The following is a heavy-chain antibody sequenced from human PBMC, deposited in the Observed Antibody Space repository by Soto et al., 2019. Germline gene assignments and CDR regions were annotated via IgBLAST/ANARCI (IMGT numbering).Heavy chain of an antibody. V-gene: IGHV4-30-4*01. CDR3: ARLGAYYQSLDP. CDR2: IYDGGTT. J-gene: IGHJ5*02. Sequence: TLSLTCTVSGGSIISAAYCWSWIRQSPDKGLEWIGHIYDGGTTSYNPSLQSRVTISLETSKSQFSLRLTSVTAADTAVYYCARLGAYYQSLDPWGPGTLVTVSS. CDR1: GGSIISAAYC. D-gene: IGHD3-22*01.